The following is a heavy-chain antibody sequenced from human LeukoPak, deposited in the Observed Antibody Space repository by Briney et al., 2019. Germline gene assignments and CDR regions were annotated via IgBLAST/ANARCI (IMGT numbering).Heavy chain of an antibody. CDR3: VRDTGGGDSVF. V-gene: IGHV3-21*01. CDR2: ITRDSDSL. D-gene: IGHD4-23*01. CDR1: GFTFSTYS. Sequence: GGSLRLSCVASGFTFSTYSMNWVRQAPGKGLGWVSSITRDSDSLYYGDSLKGRFTISRDNAKNSLYLQMSSLRAEDTAVYYCVRDTGGGDSVFWGQGTLVTVSS. J-gene: IGHJ4*02.